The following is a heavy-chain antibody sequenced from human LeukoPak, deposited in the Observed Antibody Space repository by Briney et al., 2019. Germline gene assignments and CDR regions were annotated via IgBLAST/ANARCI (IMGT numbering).Heavy chain of an antibody. Sequence: SVKVSCKASGGTFSSYAISWVRQAPGQGLEWMGRIIPIFGTANYAQKFQGRVTITTDESTSTAYVELSSLRSEDTAVYYCAIPRRGSYGPFDYWGQGTLVTVSS. CDR3: AIPRRGSYGPFDY. D-gene: IGHD3-16*01. CDR1: GGTFSSYA. V-gene: IGHV1-69*05. J-gene: IGHJ4*02. CDR2: IIPIFGTA.